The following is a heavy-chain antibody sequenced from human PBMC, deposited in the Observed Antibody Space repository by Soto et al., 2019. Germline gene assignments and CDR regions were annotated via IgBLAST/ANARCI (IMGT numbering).Heavy chain of an antibody. Sequence: QVKLVESGGGVVQPGRSLRLSCAASGFTFRSHGMHWVRQAPGKGLEWVAVIWYDGSHQYYGDSVKGRFTISRDNSKNTLSLQMNSLRAEDTAIYYCAGEGYGCESPFDCWGQGTLVTVSS. J-gene: IGHJ4*02. CDR3: AGEGYGCESPFDC. D-gene: IGHD4-17*01. CDR2: IWYDGSHQ. V-gene: IGHV3-33*01. CDR1: GFTFRSHG.